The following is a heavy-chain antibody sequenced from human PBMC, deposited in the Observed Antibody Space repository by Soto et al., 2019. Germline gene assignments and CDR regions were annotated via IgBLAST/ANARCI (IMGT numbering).Heavy chain of an antibody. V-gene: IGHV4-4*07. D-gene: IGHD5-12*01. CDR2: IHSGGAT. J-gene: IGHJ3*02. Sequence: VQVQESGPGLVKPSETLSLTCTVSGGSISDHYWHWFRQSTGKRLEWIGRIHSGGATDYSPSLRSRLDMSIDTSKNQLSLRLNYMTAADTAVYYCARGQLTPVANIWGQGTMVTVSS. CDR1: GGSISDHY. CDR3: ARGQLTPVANI.